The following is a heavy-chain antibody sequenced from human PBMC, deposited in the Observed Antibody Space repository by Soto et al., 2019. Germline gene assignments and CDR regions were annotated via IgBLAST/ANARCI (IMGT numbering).Heavy chain of an antibody. CDR2: IIPIFGTA. V-gene: IGHV1-69*05. CDR1: GGTFSSYA. J-gene: IGHJ6*02. Sequence: SVKVSCKASGGTFSSYAISWVRQAPGQGLEWMGGIIPIFGTANYAQKFQGRVTMTRNTSISTAYMELSSLRSEDTAVYYCARGDYYESSGYPPPYYYYYGMDVWGQGTTVTVSS. D-gene: IGHD3-22*01. CDR3: ARGDYYESSGYPPPYYYYYGMDV.